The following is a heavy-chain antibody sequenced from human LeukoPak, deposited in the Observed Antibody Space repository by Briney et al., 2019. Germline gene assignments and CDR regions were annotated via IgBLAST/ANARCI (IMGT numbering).Heavy chain of an antibody. Sequence: PGGSLRLSCAASGFTFSSYWMHWVRQAPGKGLVWVGRIKSKTDGGTTDYAAPVKGRFTISRDDSKNALYLQMNSLKTEDTAVYYCTLSSGAFDYWGQGTLVTVSS. D-gene: IGHD6-19*01. CDR1: GFTFSSYW. CDR2: IKSKTDGGTT. J-gene: IGHJ4*02. CDR3: TLSSGAFDY. V-gene: IGHV3-15*01.